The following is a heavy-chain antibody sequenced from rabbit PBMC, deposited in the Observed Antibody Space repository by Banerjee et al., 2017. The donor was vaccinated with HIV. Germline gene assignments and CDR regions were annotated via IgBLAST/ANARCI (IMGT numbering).Heavy chain of an antibody. J-gene: IGHJ6*01. CDR2: IYAGSSGST. Sequence: QEQLEESGGDLVKPGASLTLTCTASGFSFSSSYYMCWVRQAPGKGLEWIACIYAGSSGSTYYASWAKGRFTISKTSSTTVTLQMTSLTAADTATYFCARDGVGYTFDLELWGPGTLVTVS. V-gene: IGHV1S45*01. CDR3: ARDGVGYTFDLEL. CDR1: GFSFSSSYY. D-gene: IGHD3-1*01.